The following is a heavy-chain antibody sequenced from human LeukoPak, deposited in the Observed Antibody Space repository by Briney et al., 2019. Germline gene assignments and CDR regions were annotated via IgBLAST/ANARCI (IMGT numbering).Heavy chain of an antibody. D-gene: IGHD3-16*01. V-gene: IGHV4-34*01. CDR3: APLPRGLRLGLFDY. CDR2: INHSGST. Sequence: PSETLSLTCAVYGGSFGSYYWSWIRQPPGKGLEWIGEINHSGSTKYNPSLKSRVTISVDTSKNQFSLKLSSMTAADTAVYYCAPLPRGLRLGLFDYWGQGTLVTVSS. CDR1: GGSFGSYY. J-gene: IGHJ4*02.